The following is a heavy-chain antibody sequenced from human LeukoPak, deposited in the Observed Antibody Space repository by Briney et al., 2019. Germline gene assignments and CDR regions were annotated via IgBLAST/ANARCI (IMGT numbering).Heavy chain of an antibody. Sequence: GGSLRLSCAASGFTVSSNYMSWVRQALGKGLEWVSVIYSGGSTYYADSVKGRFTISRDNAKNSLVLQMNSLRAEDTAVYYCARDWDSGYDTYYFDYWGQGTLVTVSS. D-gene: IGHD5-12*01. V-gene: IGHV3-53*01. CDR1: GFTVSSNY. J-gene: IGHJ4*02. CDR3: ARDWDSGYDTYYFDY. CDR2: IYSGGST.